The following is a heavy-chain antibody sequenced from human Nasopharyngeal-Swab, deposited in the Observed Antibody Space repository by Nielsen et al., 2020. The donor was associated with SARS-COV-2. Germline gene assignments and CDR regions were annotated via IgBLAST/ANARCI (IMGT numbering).Heavy chain of an antibody. D-gene: IGHD4-17*01. CDR3: AKDITEDFGDYPDAFDI. J-gene: IGHJ3*02. V-gene: IGHV3-30-3*01. Sequence: GESLKISCAASGFTFTSYDIHWVRQAPGKGLEWVAVISYDGSTKYYADSVKGRFTISRDNSKNSLYLQMNSLRTEDTALYYCAKDITEDFGDYPDAFDIWGQGTMVTVSS. CDR1: GFTFTSYD. CDR2: ISYDGSTK.